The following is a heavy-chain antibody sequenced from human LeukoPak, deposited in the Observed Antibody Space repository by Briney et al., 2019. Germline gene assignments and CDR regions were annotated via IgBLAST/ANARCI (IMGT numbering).Heavy chain of an antibody. CDR2: ISSSRSDI. CDR1: GFTFSSYS. V-gene: IGHV3-21*01. CDR3: ARAWFDP. Sequence: GGSLRLSCAASGFTFSSYSMNWVRQAPGKGLEWVSSISSSRSDIYYADSVKGRFTISRDNAKNSLYLQMNSLRAEDTAVYYCARAWFDPWGQGTLVTVSS. J-gene: IGHJ5*02.